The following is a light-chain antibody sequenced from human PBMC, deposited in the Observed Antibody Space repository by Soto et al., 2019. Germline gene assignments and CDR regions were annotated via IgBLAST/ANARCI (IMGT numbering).Light chain of an antibody. J-gene: IGKJ4*01. CDR2: GSS. CDR3: QQYNNWGRS. CDR1: QTISSS. V-gene: IGKV3D-15*01. Sequence: EIVLTQSPGTLSLSPGERASLSCRASQTISSSFLAWYQQKPGQAPRLLIYGSSTRATGIPATFSGSGSGTEFTLTISSLQSEESAIYYCQQYNNWGRSFGGGTKVDIK.